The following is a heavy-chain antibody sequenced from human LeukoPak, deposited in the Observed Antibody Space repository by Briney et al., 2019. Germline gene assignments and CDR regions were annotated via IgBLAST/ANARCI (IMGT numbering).Heavy chain of an antibody. CDR3: ARDWDCTSSSCYDAFDI. CDR1: GFTVSSNY. D-gene: IGHD2-2*01. V-gene: IGHV3-53*01. Sequence: GGSLRLSCAASGFTVSSNYMSWVRQAPGKGREWVSVIYSGGSTYYADSVKGRFTISRDNSKNTLYLQMNSLRVEDTAVYYCARDWDCTSSSCYDAFDIWGQGTMVTVSS. J-gene: IGHJ3*02. CDR2: IYSGGST.